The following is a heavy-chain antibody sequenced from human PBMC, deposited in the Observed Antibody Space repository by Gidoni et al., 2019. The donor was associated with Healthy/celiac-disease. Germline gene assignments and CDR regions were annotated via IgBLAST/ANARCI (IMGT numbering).Heavy chain of an antibody. CDR2: ISSSGRTI. V-gene: IGHV3-48*03. J-gene: IGHJ4*02. D-gene: IGHD4-4*01. Sequence: EVQMVESGGGLVQPGGSLRLSCAASGFTFSSYEMNWVRQAPGKGMEWVSYISSSGRTIYYADSVKGRFTIARDNAKNSLYLQMNSLRAEDTAVYYCARLGLQRTPDFDYWGQGTLVTVSS. CDR3: ARLGLQRTPDFDY. CDR1: GFTFSSYE.